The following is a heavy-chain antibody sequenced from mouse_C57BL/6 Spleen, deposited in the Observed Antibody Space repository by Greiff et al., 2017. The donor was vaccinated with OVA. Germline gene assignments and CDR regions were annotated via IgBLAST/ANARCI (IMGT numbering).Heavy chain of an antibody. CDR1: GYTFTSYW. D-gene: IGHD2-3*01. CDR3: ARLYDGYLDY. J-gene: IGHJ2*01. V-gene: IGHV1-55*01. Sequence: QVQLQQPGAELVKPGASVKMSCKASGYTFTSYWITWVKQRPGQGLEWIGDIYPGSGSTNYNEKFKSKATLTVDKPSSTAYMQLSSLTSEDSAVYYCARLYDGYLDYWGQGTTLTVSS. CDR2: IYPGSGST.